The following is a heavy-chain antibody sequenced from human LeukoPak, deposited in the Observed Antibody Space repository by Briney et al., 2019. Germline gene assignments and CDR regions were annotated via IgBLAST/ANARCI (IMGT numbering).Heavy chain of an antibody. D-gene: IGHD4-23*01. V-gene: IGHV3-21*04. Sequence: GGSLRLSCAASGFTFSSYSMNWVRQAPGKGLEWVSSISSSSSYIYYADSVKGRFTISRDNAKNSLYLQMNSLRAEDTALYYCAKDIGYGGNSGLDYWGQGTLVTVSS. CDR2: ISSSSSYI. CDR1: GFTFSSYS. J-gene: IGHJ4*02. CDR3: AKDIGYGGNSGLDY.